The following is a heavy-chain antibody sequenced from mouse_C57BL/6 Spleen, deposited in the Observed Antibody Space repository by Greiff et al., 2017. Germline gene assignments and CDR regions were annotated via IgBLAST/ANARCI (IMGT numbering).Heavy chain of an antibody. CDR3: ARGGASSGAMDY. V-gene: IGHV1-82*01. Sequence: QVQLKQSGPELVKPGASVKISCKASGYAFSSSWMNWVKQRPGKGLEWIGRIYPGDGDTNYNGKFKGKATLTADKSSSTAYMQRSSLTSEDSAVYCCARGGASSGAMDYWGQGTSVTVSS. D-gene: IGHD3-2*02. J-gene: IGHJ4*01. CDR2: IYPGDGDT. CDR1: GYAFSSSW.